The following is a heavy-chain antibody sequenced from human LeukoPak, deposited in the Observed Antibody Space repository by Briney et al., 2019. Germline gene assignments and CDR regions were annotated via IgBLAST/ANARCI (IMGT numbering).Heavy chain of an antibody. V-gene: IGHV7-4-1*02. CDR3: AKDLDSAAFDI. D-gene: IGHD2-15*01. J-gene: IGHJ3*02. Sequence: GASVKVSCRPSGYTFTTYAINWVRQAPGQGLEYMGWIRTNTGSPTYAQGFTGRFVFSLDTSVNTAYLQISSLKAEDTAVYYCAKDLDSAAFDIWGQGTMVTVSS. CDR1: GYTFTTYA. CDR2: IRTNTGSP.